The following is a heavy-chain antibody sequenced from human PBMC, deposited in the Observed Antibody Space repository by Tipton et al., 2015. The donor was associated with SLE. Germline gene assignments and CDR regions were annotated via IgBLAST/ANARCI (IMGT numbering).Heavy chain of an antibody. CDR2: VFHTGST. J-gene: IGHJ4*02. V-gene: IGHV4-59*01. CDR1: GDSISSYY. Sequence: TLSLTCTISGDSISSYYWTWIRQPPGKGLEWLGYVFHTGSTNYNPSLNGRVTMSVDTSKNQFSLILNSATAADTAVYYCARQSMAARPDFDFWGQGTLVTVSS. CDR3: ARQSMAARPDFDF. D-gene: IGHD6-6*01.